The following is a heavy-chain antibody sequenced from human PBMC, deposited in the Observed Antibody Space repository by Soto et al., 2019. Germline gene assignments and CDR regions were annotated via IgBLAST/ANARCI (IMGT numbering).Heavy chain of an antibody. J-gene: IGHJ4*02. CDR3: ARVGAYCVSTSCHDY. V-gene: IGHV1-18*01. D-gene: IGHD2-2*01. CDR1: GYTFTNYG. Sequence: QVQLVQSGAEVKKPGASVKVSCKASGYTFTNYGISWVRQAPGQGLEWMGWISAYNGNTDYAQKLQGRVTMTTDTSTSTAHMELRSLRSDDTAVYYCARVGAYCVSTSCHDYWGQGTLVTVSS. CDR2: ISAYNGNT.